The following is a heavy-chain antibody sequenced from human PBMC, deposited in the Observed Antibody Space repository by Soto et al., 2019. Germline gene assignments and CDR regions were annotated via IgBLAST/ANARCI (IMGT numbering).Heavy chain of an antibody. V-gene: IGHV3-7*05. J-gene: IGHJ3*02. D-gene: IGHD3-22*01. CDR3: ARDIMIVVVKFKDAFDI. CDR1: GFTFSSYW. Sequence: GGSLRLSCAASGFTFSSYWMSWVRQAPGKGLEWVANIKQDGSEKYYVDSVKGRFTISRDNAKNSLYLQMNSLRAEDTAVYYGARDIMIVVVKFKDAFDIWGQGTMVTVSS. CDR2: IKQDGSEK.